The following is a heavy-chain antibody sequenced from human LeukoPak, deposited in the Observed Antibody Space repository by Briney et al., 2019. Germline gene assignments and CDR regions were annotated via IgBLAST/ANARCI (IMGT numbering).Heavy chain of an antibody. J-gene: IGHJ3*02. CDR3: ARDRFSGWYRNPRSAFDI. V-gene: IGHV4-61*02. CDR2: IYSSGRT. Sequence: PSETLSLTCTVSGGSISSGPYYWSWIRQPAGKGLEWIGRIYSSGRTNYNPSLKSRVTISVDTSKNQFSLKLSSVTAADTAVYYCARDRFSGWYRNPRSAFDIWGQGTMVTVSS. CDR1: GGSISSGPYY. D-gene: IGHD6-19*01.